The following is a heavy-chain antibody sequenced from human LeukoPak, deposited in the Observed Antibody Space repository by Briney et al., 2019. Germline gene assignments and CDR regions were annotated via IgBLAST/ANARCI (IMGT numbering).Heavy chain of an antibody. CDR2: ISGSGGST. CDR3: AKVVWFGELAGYDAFDI. Sequence: PGGSLGLSCAAAGFTFSSYAKSWVRQAPGKGLEWVSAISGSGGSTYYADSVKGRFTISRDNSKNTLYLQMNSLRAEDTAVYYCAKVVWFGELAGYDAFDIWGQGTMVTVSS. D-gene: IGHD3-10*01. V-gene: IGHV3-23*01. CDR1: GFTFSSYA. J-gene: IGHJ3*02.